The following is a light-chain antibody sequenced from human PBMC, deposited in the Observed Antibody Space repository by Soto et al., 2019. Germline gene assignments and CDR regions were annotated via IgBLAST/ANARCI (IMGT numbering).Light chain of an antibody. J-gene: IGLJ1*01. CDR1: NIGSKS. CDR3: QVWDSSKDRYV. V-gene: IGLV3-21*02. CDR2: DDS. Sequence: SYELTQPPSVSVAPGRTARITCGGNNIGSKSVHWYQQKPGQAPVLVVHDDSDRPSGIPERFSGSNSENTATLIISRVEAGDEADYYCQVWDSSKDRYVFGTGTQVTVL.